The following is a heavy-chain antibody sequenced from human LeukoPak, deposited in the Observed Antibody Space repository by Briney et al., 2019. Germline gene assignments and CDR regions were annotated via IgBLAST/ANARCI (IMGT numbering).Heavy chain of an antibody. Sequence: PSETLSLTCTVSGGSISSYHWGWIRQPPGKGLEWIGSIYYSGSTYYNPSLKSRVTISVDTSKNQFSLKLSSVTAADTAVYYCARDTFVGVTDYWGQGTLVTVSS. CDR3: ARDTFVGVTDY. J-gene: IGHJ4*02. CDR2: IYYSGST. D-gene: IGHD3-16*01. CDR1: GGSISSYH. V-gene: IGHV4-39*07.